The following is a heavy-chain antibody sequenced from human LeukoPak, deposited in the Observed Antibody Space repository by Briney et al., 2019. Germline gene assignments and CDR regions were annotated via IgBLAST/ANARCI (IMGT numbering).Heavy chain of an antibody. CDR3: ARALYYYDSSGY. Sequence: SVKVSCKASGGTFSSYAISWVRQAPGQGLEWMGRIIPILGIANYAQKFQGRATITADKSTSTAYMELSSLRSEDTAVYYCARALYYYDSSGYWGQGTLVTVSS. J-gene: IGHJ4*02. CDR2: IIPILGIA. CDR1: GGTFSSYA. V-gene: IGHV1-69*04. D-gene: IGHD3-22*01.